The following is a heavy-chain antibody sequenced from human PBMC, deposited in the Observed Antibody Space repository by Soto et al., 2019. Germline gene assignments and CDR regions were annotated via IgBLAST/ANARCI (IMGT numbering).Heavy chain of an antibody. CDR2: MNPNSGNT. V-gene: IGHV1-8*01. D-gene: IGHD2-2*01. Sequence: ASVKVSCKASGYTFASYDINGVRQATGQGLEWMGWMNPNSGNTGYAQKFQGRVTMTRNTSISTAYMELSSLRSEDTAVYYCARAIRYCSSTSCYGGYYYMDVWGKGTTVTDSS. CDR3: ARAIRYCSSTSCYGGYYYMDV. J-gene: IGHJ6*03. CDR1: GYTFASYD.